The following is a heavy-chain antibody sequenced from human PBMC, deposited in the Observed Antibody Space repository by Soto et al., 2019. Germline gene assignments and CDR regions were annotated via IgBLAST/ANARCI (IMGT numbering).Heavy chain of an antibody. CDR2: ITSSGDST. J-gene: IGHJ4*02. CDR3: TTVPFIAGDY. V-gene: IGHV3-23*01. CDR1: GFPFSNFA. D-gene: IGHD2-2*01. Sequence: EVQLLESGGGLVQPGGSLRLSCAASGFPFSNFAMSWVRQAPGKGLEWVSVITSSGDSTYFADSVKGRFTISRDNSKNTLYLQLNSLRAEDTATYYCTTVPFIAGDYWGQGTLVTVSS.